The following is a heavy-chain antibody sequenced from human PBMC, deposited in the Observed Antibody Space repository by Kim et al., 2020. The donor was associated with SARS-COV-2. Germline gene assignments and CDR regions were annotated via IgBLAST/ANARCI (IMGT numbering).Heavy chain of an antibody. CDR1: GYTFTSYA. Sequence: ASVKVSCKASGYTFTSYAMHWVRQAPGQRLEWMGWINAGNGNTKYSQKFQGRVTITRDTSASTAYMELSSLRSEDTAVYYCARGGDYDYGDYVYNWFDPWGQGTLVTVSS. D-gene: IGHD4-17*01. J-gene: IGHJ5*02. CDR2: INAGNGNT. CDR3: ARGGDYDYGDYVYNWFDP. V-gene: IGHV1-3*01.